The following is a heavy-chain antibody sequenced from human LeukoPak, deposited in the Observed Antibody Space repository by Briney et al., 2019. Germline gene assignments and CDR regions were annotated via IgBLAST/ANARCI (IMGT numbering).Heavy chain of an antibody. Sequence: GSSVKVSCKASGGTFSSYAISWVRQAPGQGLEWMGGIIPIFGTANYAQKFQGRVTMTRNTSISTAYTELSSLRSEDTAVYYCARGLYSSGWYREQYYFDYWGQGTLVTVSS. CDR2: IIPIFGTA. D-gene: IGHD6-19*01. J-gene: IGHJ4*02. CDR3: ARGLYSSGWYREQYYFDY. V-gene: IGHV1-69*05. CDR1: GGTFSSYA.